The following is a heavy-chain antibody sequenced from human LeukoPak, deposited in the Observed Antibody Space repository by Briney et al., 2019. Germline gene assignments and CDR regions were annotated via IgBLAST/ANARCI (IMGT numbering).Heavy chain of an antibody. CDR3: ARLVTYCSGGSCYEYFDY. J-gene: IGHJ4*02. CDR1: GDSINSSRHY. D-gene: IGHD2-15*01. Sequence: SETLSLTCSVSGDSINSSRHYWGWIRQPPGKGLEWIGYIYYSGSTNYNPSLKSRVTISVDTSKNQFSLKLSSVTAADTAVYYCARLVTYCSGGSCYEYFDYWGQGTLVTVSS. CDR2: IYYSGST. V-gene: IGHV4-61*05.